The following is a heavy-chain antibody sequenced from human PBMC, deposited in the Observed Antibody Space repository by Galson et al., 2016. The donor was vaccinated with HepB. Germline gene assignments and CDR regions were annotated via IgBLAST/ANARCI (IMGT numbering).Heavy chain of an antibody. Sequence: SVKVSCKVSGHTLTDLSIHWVRQAPGKGLEWMGGFDPEDGKPIYAQKFEGRVTVTEDTSTDTAFMQLSGLRSDDTAVYYCASSPPPTWKLLLYYSYYYMAVWGQGTTVTVSS. CDR2: FDPEDGKP. CDR3: ASSPPPTWKLLLYYSYYYMAV. CDR1: GHTLTDLS. J-gene: IGHJ6*02. D-gene: IGHD4-23*01. V-gene: IGHV1-24*01.